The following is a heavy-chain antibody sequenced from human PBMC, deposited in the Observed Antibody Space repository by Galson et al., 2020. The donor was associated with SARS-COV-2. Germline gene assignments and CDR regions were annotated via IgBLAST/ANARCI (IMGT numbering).Heavy chain of an antibody. D-gene: IGHD3-22*01. CDR2: ISSSGST. J-gene: IGHJ4*02. CDR1: GGSISSSSYY. V-gene: IGHV4-39*01. Sequence: SETLSLTCTVSGGSISSSSYYWGWIRQPPGKGLEWIGSISSSGSTYYNPSLKSRVTISVDTSKNQFSLKLSSVTAADTAVYYCARHWVWNLYYYDSSGYLDYWGQGTLVTVSS. CDR3: ARHWVWNLYYYDSSGYLDY.